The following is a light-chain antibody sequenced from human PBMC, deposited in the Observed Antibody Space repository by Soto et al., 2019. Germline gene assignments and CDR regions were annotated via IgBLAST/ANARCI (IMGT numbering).Light chain of an antibody. V-gene: IGLV2-14*01. Sequence: QSALTQPASVSGSPGQSITISCTGTSSDVSGYNYVSWYQQHPGKAPKLIIYDVSVRPSWISTRYSGSKTGNTASLTISGLQAEDEADHHHTTYTSKCTEVFDGGTQLTIL. CDR1: SSDVSGYNY. CDR2: DVS. CDR3: TTYTSKCTEV. J-gene: IGLJ3*02.